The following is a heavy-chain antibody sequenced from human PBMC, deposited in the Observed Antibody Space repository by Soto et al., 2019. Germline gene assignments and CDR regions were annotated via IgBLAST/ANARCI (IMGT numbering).Heavy chain of an antibody. CDR3: ARAGTLGYSSSWSPDV. V-gene: IGHV3-13*01. Sequence: GGSLRLSCAASGFTFSSYDMHWVRQATGKGLEWVSAIGTAGDTYYPGSVKGRFTISRENAKNSLYLQMNSLRAEDTAVYYCARAGTLGYSSSWSPDVWGQGTTVTVSS. CDR1: GFTFSSYD. D-gene: IGHD6-13*01. J-gene: IGHJ6*02. CDR2: IGTAGDT.